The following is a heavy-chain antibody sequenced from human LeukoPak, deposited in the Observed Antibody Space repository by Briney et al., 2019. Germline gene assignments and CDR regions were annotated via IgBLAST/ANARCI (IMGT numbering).Heavy chain of an antibody. V-gene: IGHV4-31*03. D-gene: IGHD2-21*02. CDR2: IYYSGST. Sequence: PSETLSLTCTVSGDSISSGSNYWSWIRQHPGKGLEWIGYIYYSGSTYYNSSLKSRVTMSVDTSKNQFSLRLSSVTAADTAVYYCARGYCGGDCYVDYWGQGTLVTVSS. J-gene: IGHJ4*02. CDR1: GDSISSGSNY. CDR3: ARGYCGGDCYVDY.